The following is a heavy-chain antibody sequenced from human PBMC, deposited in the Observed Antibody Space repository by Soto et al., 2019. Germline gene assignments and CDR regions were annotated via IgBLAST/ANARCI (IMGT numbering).Heavy chain of an antibody. V-gene: IGHV4-34*01. CDR3: ARGGSIAAARNNWFDP. Sequence: SETLSLTCAVYGGSFSGYYWSWIRQPPGKGLEWIGEINHSGSTNYNPSLKSRVTISVDTSKNQFSLKLSSVTAADTAVYYCARGGSIAAARNNWFDPWGQGTLVTVSS. CDR1: GGSFSGYY. D-gene: IGHD6-13*01. J-gene: IGHJ5*02. CDR2: INHSGST.